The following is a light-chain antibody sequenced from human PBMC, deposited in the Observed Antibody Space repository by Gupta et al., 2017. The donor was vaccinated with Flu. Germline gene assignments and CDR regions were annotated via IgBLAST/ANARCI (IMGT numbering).Light chain of an antibody. CDR3: QSYDSVNWV. J-gene: IGLJ3*02. V-gene: IGLV6-57*01. CDR1: SGSIDSNF. Sequence: TVTISCTRSSGSIDSNFVQWYQQRPGSSPTTVIYEYTERPSGVPDRFSGSIDYSSNSASLTLSGLKTEDEATYYCQSYDSVNWVFGGGTKLTVL. CDR2: EYT.